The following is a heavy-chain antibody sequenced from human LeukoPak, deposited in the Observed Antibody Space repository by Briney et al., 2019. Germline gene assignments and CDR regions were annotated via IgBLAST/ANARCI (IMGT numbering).Heavy chain of an antibody. Sequence: GESLRLSCAASGFTFSSYAMSWVRQAPGKGLEWVSGISTSGGSTSYADSVKGRFTISRDNPRNTLYMQMNSLRAEDTAVYYCARDRGGSYSAIDYWGQGTLVTVSS. V-gene: IGHV3-23*01. CDR2: ISTSGGST. CDR1: GFTFSSYA. D-gene: IGHD1-26*01. CDR3: ARDRGGSYSAIDY. J-gene: IGHJ4*02.